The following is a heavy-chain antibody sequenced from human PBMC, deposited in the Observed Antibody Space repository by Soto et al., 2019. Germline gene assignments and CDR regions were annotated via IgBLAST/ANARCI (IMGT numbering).Heavy chain of an antibody. CDR3: AKMRGASHRLYYFHY. V-gene: IGHV3-23*01. CDR2: GGGGGST. CDR1: GFTFGGYA. J-gene: IGHJ4*02. Sequence: PGGSLRLACAASGFTFGGYAMSWVRQAPGKGLEWVSLGGGGGSTHYADSVKGRFTISRDNSKNTVYLQLNNLRPEDTAVYYCAKMRGASHRLYYFHYWGQGTLVSGSS. D-gene: IGHD3-16*01.